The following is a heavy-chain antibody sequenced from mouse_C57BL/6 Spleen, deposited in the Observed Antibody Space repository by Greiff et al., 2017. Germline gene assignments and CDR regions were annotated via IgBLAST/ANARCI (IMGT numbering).Heavy chain of an antibody. D-gene: IGHD2-10*01. CDR1: GYSFTDYN. Sequence: EVKLQESGPELVKPGASVKISCKASGYSFTDYNMNWVKQSNGKSLEWIGVINPNYGTTSYNQKFKGKATLTVDQSSSTAYMQLNSLTSEDSAVYYCASSYSVGYYAMDYWGQGTSVTVSS. V-gene: IGHV1-39*01. CDR2: INPNYGTT. CDR3: ASSYSVGYYAMDY. J-gene: IGHJ4*01.